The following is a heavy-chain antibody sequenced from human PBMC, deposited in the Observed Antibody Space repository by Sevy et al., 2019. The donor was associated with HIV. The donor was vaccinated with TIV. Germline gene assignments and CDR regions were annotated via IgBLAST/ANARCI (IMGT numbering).Heavy chain of an antibody. V-gene: IGHV3-53*01. CDR1: GFSVSSNY. J-gene: IGHJ6*02. CDR3: AREDIVLGEDNYYGIDV. D-gene: IGHD2-15*01. CDR2: IHSGGKI. Sequence: GGSLRLSCAASGFSVSSNYMSWVRQAPGKGPEWVSVIHSGGKISYADSVQGRFTIPRDNSKNTLYLQMNSLGAEDTAVYYCAREDIVLGEDNYYGIDVWGQGTTVTVSS.